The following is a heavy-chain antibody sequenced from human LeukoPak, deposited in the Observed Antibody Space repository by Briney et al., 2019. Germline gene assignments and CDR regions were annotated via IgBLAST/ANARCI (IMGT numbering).Heavy chain of an antibody. Sequence: SETLSLTCAVYGGSFSGYYWSWIRQPPGKGLEWIGEINHSGSTNYNPSLKSRVTISVDTSKNQFSLKLSSVTAADTAVYYCAREGEYSYGYWVDCWGQGTLVTVSS. CDR2: INHSGST. D-gene: IGHD5-18*01. CDR1: GGSFSGYY. V-gene: IGHV4-34*01. J-gene: IGHJ4*02. CDR3: AREGEYSYGYWVDC.